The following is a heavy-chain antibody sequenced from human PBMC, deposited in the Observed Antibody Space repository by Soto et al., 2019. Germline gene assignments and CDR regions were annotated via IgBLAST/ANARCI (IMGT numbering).Heavy chain of an antibody. CDR2: IYYSGRT. J-gene: IGHJ3*02. CDR3: ARRWGDAFDS. V-gene: IGHV4-59*01. CDR1: GGSISSYY. Sequence: QVQLQESGPGLVKPSETLSLTCTVSGGSISSYYWSWIRQPPGKGLEWIGYIYYSGRTNYNPSLTSRVTISVDTSKNQFSLKLSSVTAAATAVYYCARRWGDAFDSWGQGTMVTVSS. D-gene: IGHD1-26*01.